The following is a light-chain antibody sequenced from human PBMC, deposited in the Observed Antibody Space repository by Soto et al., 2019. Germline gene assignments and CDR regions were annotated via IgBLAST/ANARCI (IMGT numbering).Light chain of an antibody. V-gene: IGKV3-20*01. CDR3: QQYGSSLFS. J-gene: IGKJ3*01. Sequence: EIVLTQSPGTLSLSPGERATLSCRASQSVSSTFLAWYQQKPGQAPGLLTYAASSRATGIPDRFSGSGSGTDFTLTISRLEPEDFAVYYCQQYGSSLFSFGPGTKVDIK. CDR2: AAS. CDR1: QSVSSTF.